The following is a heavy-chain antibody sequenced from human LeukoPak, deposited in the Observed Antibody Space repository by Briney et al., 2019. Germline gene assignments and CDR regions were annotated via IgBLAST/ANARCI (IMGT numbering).Heavy chain of an antibody. CDR1: GFTFSSYW. CDR2: INNDGSST. J-gene: IGHJ6*02. CDR3: ARGYYYGMDV. V-gene: IGHV3-74*01. Sequence: GGSLRLSCAASGFTFSSYWMHWVRHAPGKGLVWVSCINNDGSSTSYADSVKGRFTISRDSAKNTLYLQMNSLRAEDTAVYYCARGYYYGMDVWGQGTTVTVSS.